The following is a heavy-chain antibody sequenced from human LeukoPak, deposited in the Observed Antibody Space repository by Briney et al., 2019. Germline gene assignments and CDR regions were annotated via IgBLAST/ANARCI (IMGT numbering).Heavy chain of an antibody. V-gene: IGHV4-30-2*01. CDR3: ARNSYYYGSGSYKNEGY. D-gene: IGHD3-10*01. Sequence: SSQTLSLTCTVSGGSISSGGYYWSWIRQPPGKGLEWIGYIYHTGSTDYNPSLKSRVTISADRSKNQFSLKLSSVTAADTAVYYCARNSYYYGSGSYKNEGYWGQGTLVTVSS. CDR2: IYHTGST. J-gene: IGHJ4*02. CDR1: GGSISSGGYY.